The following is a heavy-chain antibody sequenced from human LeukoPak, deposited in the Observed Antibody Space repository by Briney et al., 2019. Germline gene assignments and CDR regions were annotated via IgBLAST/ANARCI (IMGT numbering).Heavy chain of an antibody. D-gene: IGHD2-21*01. J-gene: IGHJ4*02. V-gene: IGHV1-18*01. CDR1: GYIFTSYG. CDR2: ISTYNGNT. CDR3: ARDLGLVAPGAIDY. Sequence: GASVKVSCKASGYIFTSYGISWARQAPGQGLEWMGWISTYNGNTNYAQKLQGRVTVTTDTSTSTAYMELRSLRSDDTAVYYCARDLGLVAPGAIDYWGQGTLVTVSS.